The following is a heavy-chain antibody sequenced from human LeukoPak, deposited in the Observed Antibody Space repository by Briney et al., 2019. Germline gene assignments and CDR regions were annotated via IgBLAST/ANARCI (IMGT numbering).Heavy chain of an antibody. CDR3: ARESSGYFKTVTQGFVSFDYYYYMDV. CDR1: GESFSGYF. CDR2: ISISSTYI. V-gene: IGHV3-21*01. J-gene: IGHJ6*03. D-gene: IGHD3-22*01. Sequence: PSETLSLTCAVYGESFSGYFWSWIRQPPGKGLEWLSSISISSTYIYYADSVKGRFTISRDNAKNSLFLQMNSLRAEDTAVYYCARESSGYFKTVTQGFVSFDYYYYMDVWGKGTTVTISS.